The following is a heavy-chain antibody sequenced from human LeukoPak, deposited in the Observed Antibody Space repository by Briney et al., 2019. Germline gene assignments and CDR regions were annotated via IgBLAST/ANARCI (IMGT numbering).Heavy chain of an antibody. CDR2: IYYSGST. V-gene: IGHV4-59*01. CDR1: GGSISSYY. Sequence: SETLSLTCTVSGGSISSYYWSWIRQPPGKGLEWIGYIYYSGSTNYNPSLKSRVTISVDTSKNQFSLKLTSVTAEDTAVYYCARVVTWFDPWGQGSLVTVSS. CDR3: ARVVTWFDP. J-gene: IGHJ5*02.